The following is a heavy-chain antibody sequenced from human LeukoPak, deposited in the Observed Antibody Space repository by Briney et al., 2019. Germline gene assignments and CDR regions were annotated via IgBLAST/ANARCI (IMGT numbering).Heavy chain of an antibody. V-gene: IGHV3-23*01. CDR3: ATRGNYYGYFDS. J-gene: IGHJ4*02. CDR1: GLTLDTYA. Sequence: GGSLRLSCATSGLTLDTYAMTWVRQAPGKGLEWVSTISGNGGSTYYAGSVKGRFAISKDISKSTLYLAMNSLTGEDTAICFCATRGNYYGYFDSWGQGTLVTVSS. D-gene: IGHD5-18*01. CDR2: ISGNGGST.